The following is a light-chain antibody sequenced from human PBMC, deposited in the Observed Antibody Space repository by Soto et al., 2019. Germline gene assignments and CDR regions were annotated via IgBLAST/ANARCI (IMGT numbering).Light chain of an antibody. CDR1: YSNIGNNY. CDR3: ATWDSRLSVYV. J-gene: IGLJ1*01. V-gene: IGLV1-51*01. CDR2: DNN. Sequence: QSVLTQPPSMSAAPGQTITISCSGIYSNIGNNYVSWYQHLPGTVPKLLIYDNNQRPSGIPDRFSGSKSGTSATLGITGLQTGDEADYYCATWDSRLSVYVFGTGTKVTVL.